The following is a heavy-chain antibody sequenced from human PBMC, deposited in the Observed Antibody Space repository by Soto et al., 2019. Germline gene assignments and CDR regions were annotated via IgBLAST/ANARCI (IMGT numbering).Heavy chain of an antibody. V-gene: IGHV1-46*03. CDR3: ARGGHVVVVTAAFDY. CDR2: INPSGGHT. Sequence: QVQLVQSGAEVKKPGASVKVSCKASGNTFSNYYIHWVRQAPGQGLEWMGTINPSGGHTTYAQKFLGRVTMGGDTSTSTLYMELTSLRSEDTAVYYCARGGHVVVVTAAFDYWGQGTLVTVSS. D-gene: IGHD2-21*02. CDR1: GNTFSNYY. J-gene: IGHJ4*02.